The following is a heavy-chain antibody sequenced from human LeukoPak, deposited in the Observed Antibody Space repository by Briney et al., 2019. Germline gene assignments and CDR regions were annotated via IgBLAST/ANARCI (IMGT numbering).Heavy chain of an antibody. V-gene: IGHV4-4*02. CDR2: IYHSGST. J-gene: IGHJ4*02. CDR1: GGSISSSNW. D-gene: IGHD3-10*01. Sequence: PSETLSLTCAVSGGSISSSNWWSWVRQPPGKGLEWIGEIYHSGSTNYKPSLKSRVTISVDKSKNQFSLKLSSVTAADTAVYYCARAPMVRGEYLDYWGQGTLVTVSS. CDR3: ARAPMVRGEYLDY.